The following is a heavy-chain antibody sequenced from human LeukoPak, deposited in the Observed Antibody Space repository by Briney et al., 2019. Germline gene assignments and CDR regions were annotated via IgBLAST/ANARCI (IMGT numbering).Heavy chain of an antibody. Sequence: PGGSLRLSCAASGFTFSDYYMSWIRQAPGKGLEWVSYISSSGSTIYYADSVKGRFTISRDNAKNSLYLQMNSLRAEDTAVYYCAKVPEKYDFWSGYYRGGEFDYWGQGTLVTVSS. D-gene: IGHD3-3*01. CDR1: GFTFSDYY. CDR2: ISSSGSTI. V-gene: IGHV3-11*01. J-gene: IGHJ4*02. CDR3: AKVPEKYDFWSGYYRGGEFDY.